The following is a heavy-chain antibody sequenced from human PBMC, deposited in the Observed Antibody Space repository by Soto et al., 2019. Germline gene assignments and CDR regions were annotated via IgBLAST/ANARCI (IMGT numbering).Heavy chain of an antibody. Sequence: QVQLVQSGAEVKKPGSSVKVSCKASGGTFSSYAISWVRQAPGQGLEWMGGIIPIFGTANYAQEFQGRVTITADESTSTAYMELSSLRSEDTAVYYCAREGYCSSTSCFRHYYYGMDVWGQGTTVTVSS. CDR3: AREGYCSSTSCFRHYYYGMDV. V-gene: IGHV1-69*01. J-gene: IGHJ6*02. CDR1: GGTFSSYA. D-gene: IGHD2-2*01. CDR2: IIPIFGTA.